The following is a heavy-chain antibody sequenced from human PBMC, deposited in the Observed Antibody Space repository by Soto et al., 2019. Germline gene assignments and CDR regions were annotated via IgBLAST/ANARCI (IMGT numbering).Heavy chain of an antibody. Sequence: GSLRLSCAGSRFTFAPYWMSWVRQAPGKGLEWVANIKEDGNEKNYVDSVKGRFTISRDNAKNSLYLQLNSLRPEDTAVYYCARGSGVFDPWGQGALVTVSS. CDR1: RFTFAPYW. V-gene: IGHV3-7*04. D-gene: IGHD3-10*01. CDR2: IKEDGNEK. CDR3: ARGSGVFDP. J-gene: IGHJ5*02.